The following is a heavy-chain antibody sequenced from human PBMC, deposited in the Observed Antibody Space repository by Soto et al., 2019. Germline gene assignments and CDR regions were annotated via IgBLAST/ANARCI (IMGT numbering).Heavy chain of an antibody. CDR1: GGSGSSGSYY. D-gene: IGHD3-22*01. CDR3: TRQIRGSSGILEWFDP. V-gene: IGHV4-39*01. Sequence: QLQLQESGPGLVKPSATLSLTCTVSGGSGSSGSYYWGWVRQPPGKGLEWIGSIYYSGSTYYNPSLKSRITISVDTSNNQFSLKLSSVTAPDTAVYYCTRQIRGSSGILEWFDPWGQGSLVTVSS. J-gene: IGHJ5*02. CDR2: IYYSGST.